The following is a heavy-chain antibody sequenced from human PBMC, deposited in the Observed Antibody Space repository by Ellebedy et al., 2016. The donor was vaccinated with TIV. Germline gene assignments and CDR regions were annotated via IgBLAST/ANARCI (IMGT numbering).Heavy chain of an antibody. CDR1: DGSISNYY. CDR3: ARVQTTMEVFDF. D-gene: IGHD5-18*01. J-gene: IGHJ4*02. CDR2: IYYTGST. V-gene: IGHV4-59*01. Sequence: SETLSLXCTVSDGSISNYYWSWIRQPPGKGLEWIGYIYYTGSTTYNPSLRSRLTISLDTSKNQFSLNLSSVIAADTAVYLCARVQTTMEVFDFWGQGTLVTVSS.